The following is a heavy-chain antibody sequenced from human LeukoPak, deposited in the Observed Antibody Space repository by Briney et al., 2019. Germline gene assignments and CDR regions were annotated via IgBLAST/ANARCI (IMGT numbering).Heavy chain of an antibody. CDR3: ARPTYGDYGMDV. V-gene: IGHV3-21*01. Sequence: GGSLRLSCVGSGFSFNTYTMNWVRQAPGKGLEWVSSIVRSSANIYDADSVRDRFTISRDNAKNSLYLQMNSLRDEDTAVYYCARPTYGDYGMDVWGQGTTVTVSS. J-gene: IGHJ6*02. D-gene: IGHD4-17*01. CDR1: GFSFNTYT. CDR2: IVRSSANI.